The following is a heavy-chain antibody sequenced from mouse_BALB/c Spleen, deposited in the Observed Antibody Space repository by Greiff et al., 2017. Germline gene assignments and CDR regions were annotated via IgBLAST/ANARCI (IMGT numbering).Heavy chain of an antibody. CDR2: IYPSDSYT. Sequence: QVQLQQPGAELVRPGASVKLSCKASGYTFTSYWINWVKQRPGQGLEWIGNIYPSDSYTNYNQKFKGKATLTVDESSSTAYMQLSSLTSEDSAVYYCARSATVPSSAWFAYWGQGTLVTVSA. J-gene: IGHJ3*01. D-gene: IGHD1-1*01. CDR3: ARSATVPSSAWFAY. CDR1: GYTFTSYW. V-gene: IGHV1-69*02.